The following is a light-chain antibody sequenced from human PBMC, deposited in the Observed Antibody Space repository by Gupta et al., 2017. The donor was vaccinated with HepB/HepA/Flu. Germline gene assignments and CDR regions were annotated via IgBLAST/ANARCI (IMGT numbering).Light chain of an antibody. CDR3: LQDYSYPRT. CDR2: AAS. Sequence: AIQMTQSPSSLSASDGDRVTITCRASQGIKRDLGWYQHKPGKAPKLLIFAASSLQTGVPSRFSGSGSGTDFSLTISSLQPEDFATYYCLQDYSYPRTFGQGTKVEIK. V-gene: IGKV1-6*01. J-gene: IGKJ1*01. CDR1: QGIKRD.